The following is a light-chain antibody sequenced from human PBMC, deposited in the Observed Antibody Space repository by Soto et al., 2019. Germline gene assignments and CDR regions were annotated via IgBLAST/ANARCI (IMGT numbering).Light chain of an antibody. CDR2: GAS. J-gene: IGKJ1*01. Sequence: EIVMTQSPATLSVSPGERATLSCRASQSVSSNLAWYQQKPGQAPRLLIYGASTRATGIPARFSGSGSGTEFTLPISSLLSEDFAVYYCQQYNNWLLTLGKGTKVDIK. V-gene: IGKV3-15*01. CDR3: QQYNNWLLT. CDR1: QSVSSN.